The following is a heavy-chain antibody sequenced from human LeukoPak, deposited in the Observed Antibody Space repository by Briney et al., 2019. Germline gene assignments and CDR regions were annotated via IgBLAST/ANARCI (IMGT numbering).Heavy chain of an antibody. J-gene: IGHJ3*02. CDR2: INSDGSST. CDR3: ARVWFRDDGAFDI. D-gene: IGHD3-9*01. Sequence: QPGGSLRLSCAASGFTFSSYWMHWVRQAPGKGLVWVSRINSDGSSTNYADSVKGRLTISRDNAKNTLYLQMNSLRAEDTAVYYCARVWFRDDGAFDIWGQGTMVTVSS. CDR1: GFTFSSYW. V-gene: IGHV3-74*01.